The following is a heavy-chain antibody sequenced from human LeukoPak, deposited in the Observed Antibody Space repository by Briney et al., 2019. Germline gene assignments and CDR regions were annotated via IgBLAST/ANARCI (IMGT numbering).Heavy chain of an antibody. V-gene: IGHV7-4-1*02. CDR1: GYTFTSYA. Sequence: GASVKVSCKASGYTFTSYAMNWVRQAPGQGLEWMGWINTNTGNPTYAQGFTGRFVFSLDTSVSTAYLQISSLKAEDTAVYYCARDRSPAGSYYYYGMDVWGQGTLVTVSS. D-gene: IGHD5-12*01. J-gene: IGHJ6*01. CDR2: INTNTGNP. CDR3: ARDRSPAGSYYYYGMDV.